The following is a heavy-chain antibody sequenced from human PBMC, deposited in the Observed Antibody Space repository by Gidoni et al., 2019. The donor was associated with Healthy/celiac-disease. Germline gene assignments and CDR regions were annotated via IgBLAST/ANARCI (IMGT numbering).Heavy chain of an antibody. CDR2: ISYDGSNK. V-gene: IGHV3-30-3*01. J-gene: IGHJ4*02. D-gene: IGHD5-12*01. CDR3: ARAEGPRDIVATIGGY. CDR1: GFTFSSYA. Sequence: QVQLVESGGGVVQPGRSLRLSCAASGFTFSSYAMHWVRQAPGKGLEWVAVISYDGSNKYYADSVKGRFTISRDNSKNTLYLQMNSLRAEDTAVYYCARAEGPRDIVATIGGYWGQGTLVTVSS.